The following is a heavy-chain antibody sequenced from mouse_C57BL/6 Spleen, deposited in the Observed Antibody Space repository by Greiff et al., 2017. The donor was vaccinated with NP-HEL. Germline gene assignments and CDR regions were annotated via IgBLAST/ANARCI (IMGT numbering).Heavy chain of an antibody. J-gene: IGHJ2*01. CDR3: ARGGYGSNPYYFDY. CDR1: GYTFTSYW. D-gene: IGHD1-1*01. V-gene: IGHV1-7*01. Sequence: QVQLQESGAELVKPGASVTLSCTASGYTFTSYWMHWVKQRPGQGLEWIGYINPSSGYTKYTQKFKDKATLTADKSSSTAYMQLSSLTYEDSAVYYCARGGYGSNPYYFDYWGQGTTLTVSS. CDR2: INPSSGYT.